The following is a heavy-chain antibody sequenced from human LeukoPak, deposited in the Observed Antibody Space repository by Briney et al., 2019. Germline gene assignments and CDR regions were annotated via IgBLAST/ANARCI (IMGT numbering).Heavy chain of an antibody. CDR1: GFTFSNYI. CDR3: ARDQGYGDYGLDY. D-gene: IGHD4-17*01. CDR2: ISFDGSTK. Sequence: SGGSLRLSCAASGFTFSNYIMHWVRQAPGKGLEWVALISFDGSTKYYADSVKGRFTISRDNSENTLYLQMNSLRVEDTAVFYCARDQGYGDYGLDYWGQGTLVTVSS. V-gene: IGHV3-30-3*01. J-gene: IGHJ4*02.